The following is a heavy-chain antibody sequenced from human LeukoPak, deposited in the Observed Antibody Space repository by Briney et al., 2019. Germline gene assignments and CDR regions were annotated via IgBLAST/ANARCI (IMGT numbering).Heavy chain of an antibody. CDR1: GYTFTSYD. CDR2: MNPNSGNT. J-gene: IGHJ6*03. D-gene: IGHD5-12*01. V-gene: IGHV1-8*01. CDR3: ARERGLSGYDFYYYYYMDV. Sequence: ASVKVTCKASGYTFTSYDINWVRQATGQGLEWMGWMNPNSGNTGYAQKFQGRVTMTRNTSISTAYMELSSLRSEDTAVYYCARERGLSGYDFYYYYYMDVWGKGTTVTISS.